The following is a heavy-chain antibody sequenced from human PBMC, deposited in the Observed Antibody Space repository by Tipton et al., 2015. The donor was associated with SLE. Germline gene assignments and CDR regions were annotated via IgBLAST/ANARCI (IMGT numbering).Heavy chain of an antibody. J-gene: IGHJ2*01. Sequence: TLSLTCTVSGGSISSGSYYWSWIRQPAGKGLEWIGRIYTSGSTYYNPSLKSRVTISVDTSKNQFSLKLSSVTAADTAVYYCARDRRGWYFDLWGRGTLVTVSS. CDR3: ARDRRGWYFDL. CDR2: IYTSGST. CDR1: GGSISSGSYY. D-gene: IGHD3-10*01. V-gene: IGHV4-61*02.